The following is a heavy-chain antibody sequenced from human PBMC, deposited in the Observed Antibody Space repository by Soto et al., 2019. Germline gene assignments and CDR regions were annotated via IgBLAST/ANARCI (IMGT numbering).Heavy chain of an antibody. CDR3: SRQRITRTAFHI. CDR1: GGSISSGSYY. Sequence: SSETLSLSCTVSGGSISSGSYYWGRIRQPPGKGLEWIGSIYYSGSTYYNPSLKSRVTISVDTSKNPFSLKLSSVTAADTAGYYCSRQRITRTAFHISGPGTMLTVSS. CDR2: IYYSGST. V-gene: IGHV4-39*01. D-gene: IGHD1-20*01. J-gene: IGHJ3*02.